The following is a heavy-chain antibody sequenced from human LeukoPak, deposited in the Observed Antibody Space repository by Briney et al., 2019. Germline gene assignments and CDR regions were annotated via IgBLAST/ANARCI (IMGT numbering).Heavy chain of an antibody. Sequence: ASVKVSCKASGYTFTSYYMHWVRQAPGQGLEWMGWINAGNGNTKYSQKFQGRVTITRDTSASTAYMELSSLRSEDTAVYYCARGVIAATGFDPWGQGTLVTVSS. J-gene: IGHJ5*02. V-gene: IGHV1-3*01. D-gene: IGHD6-13*01. CDR2: INAGNGNT. CDR1: GYTFTSYY. CDR3: ARGVIAATGFDP.